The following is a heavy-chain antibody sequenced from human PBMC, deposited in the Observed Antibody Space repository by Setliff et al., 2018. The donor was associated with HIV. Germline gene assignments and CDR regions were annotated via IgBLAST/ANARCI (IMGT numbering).Heavy chain of an antibody. V-gene: IGHV4-59*08. CDR2: VFYTGFA. J-gene: IGHJ4*02. CDR1: GDSIRGYY. D-gene: IGHD5-12*01. Sequence: ASETLSLTCTVSGDSIRGYYWSWIRQPPGKGLEWMGYVFYTGFAAYNPSLKSRLTISADTSKSQFSLRLTSVTAADTAIYYCARQVSIPGVAITPVDYWGQGALVTVSS. CDR3: ARQVSIPGVAITPVDY.